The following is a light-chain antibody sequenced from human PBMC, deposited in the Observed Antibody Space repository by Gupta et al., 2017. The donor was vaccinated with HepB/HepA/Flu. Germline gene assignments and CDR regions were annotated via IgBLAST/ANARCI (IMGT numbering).Light chain of an antibody. V-gene: IGKV1-9*01. J-gene: IGKJ2*01. CDR1: QGSSSY. CDR2: AAS. Sequence: DIQLTQSPSFLSASVVDRVTNTCRASQGSSSYLARYQQKPGKAPKLLLYAASTLQSGVTSRCSGSGSGTEFTLTSSSLQPEDFANYYCQQLNSYPLFGQGTKLEIK. CDR3: QQLNSYPL.